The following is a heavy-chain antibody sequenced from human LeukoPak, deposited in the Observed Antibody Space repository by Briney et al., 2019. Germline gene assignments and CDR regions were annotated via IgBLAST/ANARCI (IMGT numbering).Heavy chain of an antibody. Sequence: GGSLRLSCAASGFTFSSYGMSWVRQAPGKGLEWVSAISGSGGSTYYADSVKGRFTISRDNSKNTLYLQMNSLRAEDTAVYYCATKERGIVMVVAAAFDIWGQGTMVTVSS. V-gene: IGHV3-23*01. CDR1: GFTFSSYG. CDR3: ATKERGIVMVVAAAFDI. CDR2: ISGSGGST. D-gene: IGHD2-15*01. J-gene: IGHJ3*02.